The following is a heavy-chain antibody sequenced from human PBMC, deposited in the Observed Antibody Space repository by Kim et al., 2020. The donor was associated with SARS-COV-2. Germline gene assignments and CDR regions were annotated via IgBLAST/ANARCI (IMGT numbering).Heavy chain of an antibody. V-gene: IGHV1-46*03. Sequence: QGRVTMTRDTSTNTVYMELSSLRSEDTAVYYCARDLTTVTTDYYYFGMDVWGQGTTVTVSS. D-gene: IGHD4-17*01. J-gene: IGHJ6*02. CDR3: ARDLTTVTTDYYYFGMDV.